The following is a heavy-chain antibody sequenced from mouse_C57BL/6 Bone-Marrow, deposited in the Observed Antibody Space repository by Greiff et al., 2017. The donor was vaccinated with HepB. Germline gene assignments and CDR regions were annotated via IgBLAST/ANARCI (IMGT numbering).Heavy chain of an antibody. J-gene: IGHJ2*01. V-gene: IGHV3-6*01. CDR2: ISYDGSN. D-gene: IGHD2-1*01. CDR1: GYSITSGYY. CDR3: ARERSYGNFDC. Sequence: VQLKESGPGLVKPSQSLSLTCSVTGYSITSGYYWNWIRQFPGNKLEWMGYISYDGSNNYNPSLKNRISITHDTSKNQVCLKLNLLTTEDTATYYCARERSYGNFDCWGQGTTLTVSS.